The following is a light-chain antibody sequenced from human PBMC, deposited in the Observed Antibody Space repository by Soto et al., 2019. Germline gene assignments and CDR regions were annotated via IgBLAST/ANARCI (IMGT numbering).Light chain of an antibody. Sequence: DIQMTQSPSSLSASVGERVTITCRASQSISSKLDWYQQKPGKVPKLLIYEASSVQSGVPSRFSGSGSGTDFTLTISSLQPEDFATYYCQQSYRSPPTFGQGTKVDIK. CDR3: QQSYRSPPT. J-gene: IGKJ1*01. CDR1: QSISSK. V-gene: IGKV1-39*01. CDR2: EAS.